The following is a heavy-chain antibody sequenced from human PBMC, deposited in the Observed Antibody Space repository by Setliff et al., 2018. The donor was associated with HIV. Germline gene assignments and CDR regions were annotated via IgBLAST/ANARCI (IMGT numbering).Heavy chain of an antibody. V-gene: IGHV4-4*08. Sequence: SETLSLTCTVSGGSISSYYWSWIRQPPGKGPEWIGYIYTSGSTNYNPSLKSRVTISVDTSKNQFSLKLSSVTAADTAMYYCARRGGLVRGVITYYYMDVWGIGTTVTVSS. J-gene: IGHJ6*03. CDR1: GGSISSYY. CDR2: IYTSGST. D-gene: IGHD3-10*01. CDR3: ARRGGLVRGVITYYYMDV.